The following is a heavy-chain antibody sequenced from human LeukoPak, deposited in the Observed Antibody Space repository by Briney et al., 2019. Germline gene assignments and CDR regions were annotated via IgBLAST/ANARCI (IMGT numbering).Heavy chain of an antibody. CDR2: INKDGSST. CDR1: GFTFSSYW. CDR3: AREDILTGFDY. V-gene: IGHV3-74*01. D-gene: IGHD3-9*01. Sequence: GGSLRLSCAASGFTFSSYWMHWVRQAPGKGLVWVSHINKDGSSTSYADSVKGRFTISRDNSKNTLYLQMNSLRAEDTAVYYCAREDILTGFDYWGQGTLVTVSS. J-gene: IGHJ4*02.